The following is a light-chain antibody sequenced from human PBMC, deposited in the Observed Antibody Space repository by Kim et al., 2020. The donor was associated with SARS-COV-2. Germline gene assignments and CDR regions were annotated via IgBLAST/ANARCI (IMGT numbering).Light chain of an antibody. CDR2: LAS. V-gene: IGKV3-20*01. CDR1: QSVASNY. Sequence: DIVLTQSPGTLSLSPGERGTLSCRASQSVASNYLAWFQKKPGQAPRLLVYLASRRSTDIPDRFSGSGSETDFTLTINEVQPEDVAVYFCQQYDTLPYTFGPGTKLEI. CDR3: QQYDTLPYT. J-gene: IGKJ2*01.